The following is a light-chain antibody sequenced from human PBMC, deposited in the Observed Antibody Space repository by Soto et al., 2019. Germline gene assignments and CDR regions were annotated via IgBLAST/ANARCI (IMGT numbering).Light chain of an antibody. CDR1: QSISSW. CDR2: DAS. V-gene: IGKV1-5*01. CDR3: QQYNSYSPYT. J-gene: IGKJ2*01. Sequence: DIQMTQSPSTLSASVGDRVTITCRASQSISSWLAWYQQKPGKAPKLLIYDASSLESGVPSRFSGSGSGTEFTLPISSLQPDDFATYYCQQYNSYSPYTLGQGTKLEIK.